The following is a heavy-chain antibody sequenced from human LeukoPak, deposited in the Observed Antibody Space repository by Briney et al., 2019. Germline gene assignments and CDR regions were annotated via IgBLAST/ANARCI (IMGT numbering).Heavy chain of an antibody. V-gene: IGHV3-30*02. CDR3: AKDQPGVHCSSTSCSFDY. CDR2: IRYDGSNK. J-gene: IGHJ4*02. Sequence: PGGSLRLSCAASGFTFSSYGMHWVRQAPGKGLEWVAFIRYDGSNKYYADSVKGRFTISRDNSKNTLYLQMNSLRAEDTAVYYCAKDQPGVHCSSTSCSFDYWGQGTLVTVSS. CDR1: GFTFSSYG. D-gene: IGHD2-2*01.